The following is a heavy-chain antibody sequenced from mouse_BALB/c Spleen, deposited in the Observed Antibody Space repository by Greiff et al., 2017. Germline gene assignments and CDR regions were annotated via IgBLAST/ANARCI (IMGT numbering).Heavy chain of an antibody. D-gene: IGHD1-1*01. V-gene: IGHV1-69*02. CDR1: GYTFTSYW. Sequence: VQLQQPGAELVKPGAPVKLSCKASGYTFTSYWMNWVKQRPGRGLEWIGRIDPSDSETHYNQKFKDKATLTVDKSSSTAYIQLSSLTSEDSAVYYCAIYGSSSYYFDYWGQGTTLTVSS. CDR3: AIYGSSSYYFDY. CDR2: IDPSDSET. J-gene: IGHJ2*01.